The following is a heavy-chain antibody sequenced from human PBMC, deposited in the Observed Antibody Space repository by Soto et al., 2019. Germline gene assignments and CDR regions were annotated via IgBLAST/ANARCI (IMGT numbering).Heavy chain of an antibody. CDR1: GFTFSSYE. CDR2: ISSSGSTI. Sequence: PGGSLRLSCAASGFTFSSYEMTWVRQAPGKGLEWVSYISSSGSTIYYADSVKGRFTISRDNAKNSLYLQMNSLRAEDTAVYYCARELPGAFDIWGQGTMVTVSS. D-gene: IGHD1-26*01. V-gene: IGHV3-48*03. J-gene: IGHJ3*02. CDR3: ARELPGAFDI.